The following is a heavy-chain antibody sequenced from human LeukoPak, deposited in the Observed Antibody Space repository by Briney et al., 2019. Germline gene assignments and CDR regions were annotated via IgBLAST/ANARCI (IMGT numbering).Heavy chain of an antibody. V-gene: IGHV1-3*01. Sequence: RASVQVSCQASGYTFTTYAMHWVRQAPGQRLEWMGWINAGNGNTKYSQKFQARVTITRDTSASTAYMELSSLRSEDTAVYYCARDPIGSRWPYYFDYWGQGTLVTVSS. CDR1: GYTFTTYA. J-gene: IGHJ4*02. CDR2: INAGNGNT. CDR3: ARDPIGSRWPYYFDY. D-gene: IGHD6-13*01.